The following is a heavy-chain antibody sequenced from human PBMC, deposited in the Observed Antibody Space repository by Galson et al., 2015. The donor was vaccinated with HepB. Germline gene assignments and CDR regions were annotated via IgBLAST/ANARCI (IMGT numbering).Heavy chain of an antibody. V-gene: IGHV3-9*01. D-gene: IGHD5/OR15-5a*01. J-gene: IGHJ3*02. Sequence: LRLSCAASGFTFDEYAMHWVRQAPGKGLEWVSGISRSSTGIGYAESVKGRFTISRENARNSLYLQMNSLRAEDTALYYCAKGSTVSTIDGFDIRGQGTVVTVSS. CDR2: ISRSSTGI. CDR3: AKGSTVSTIDGFDI. CDR1: GFTFDEYA.